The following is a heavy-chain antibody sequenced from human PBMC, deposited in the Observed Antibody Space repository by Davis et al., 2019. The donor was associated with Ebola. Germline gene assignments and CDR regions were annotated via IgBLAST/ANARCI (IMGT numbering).Heavy chain of an antibody. CDR3: ARTFSNYYYNMDV. CDR2: ISYDASKI. V-gene: IGHV3-30*03. CDR1: GFTFRSYT. Sequence: GESPKISCAASGFTFRSYTMHWVRQTPGKGLEWVAVISYDASKIYYVESVRGRFTISRDNSENTLYLQMNSLRGDDTAVYYCARTFSNYYYNMDVWGKGVTVTVSS. D-gene: IGHD2/OR15-2a*01. J-gene: IGHJ6*03.